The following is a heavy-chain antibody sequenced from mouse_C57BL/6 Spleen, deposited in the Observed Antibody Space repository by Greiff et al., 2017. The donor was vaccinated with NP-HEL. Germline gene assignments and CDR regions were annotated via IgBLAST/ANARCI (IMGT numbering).Heavy chain of an antibody. CDR3: ARGGTNYDGRYFDV. CDR2: IDPNRGGT. J-gene: IGHJ1*03. CDR1: GYTFTSYW. Sequence: QVQLQQPGAELVKPGASVKLSCKASGYTFTSYWMHWVKQRPGRGLEWIGRIDPNRGGTKYNEKFKSKATLTVDKPSSTAYMQLSSLTSEDSAVYYCARGGTNYDGRYFDVWGTGTTVTVSS. D-gene: IGHD2-4*01. V-gene: IGHV1-72*01.